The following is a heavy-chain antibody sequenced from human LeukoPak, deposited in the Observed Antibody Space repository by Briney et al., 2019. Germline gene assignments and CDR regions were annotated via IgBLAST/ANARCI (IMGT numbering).Heavy chain of an antibody. V-gene: IGHV3-23*01. CDR1: GFTFSSYA. J-gene: IGHJ4*02. CDR3: AKTGVAVAGTFEDPYFVC. Sequence: PGGSLRLSCAASGFTFSSYAMSWVRQAPGKGLEWLAGISGRAGSTYYADSVKGRSTISRDNSKNTLYLQMNSLRVEDTAVYFCAKTGVAVAGTFEDPYFVCWGQGTLVTVSS. D-gene: IGHD6-19*01. CDR2: ISGRAGST.